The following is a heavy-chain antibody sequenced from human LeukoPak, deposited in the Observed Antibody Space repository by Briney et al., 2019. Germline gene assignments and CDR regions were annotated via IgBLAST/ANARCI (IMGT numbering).Heavy chain of an antibody. V-gene: IGHV4-59*01. Sequence: KPSETLSLTCSVSGDSIISYYWNWLRQSPGKGLEWIGNIHHFGRTEYNSSLRSRVTMFLDSSKNQFSLKLTSVTPTDTAVYYCARGLWTQPGLVPSNYWGQGILVTVSS. J-gene: IGHJ4*02. CDR2: IHHFGRT. CDR1: GDSIISYY. CDR3: ARGLWTQPGLVPSNY. D-gene: IGHD5-18*01.